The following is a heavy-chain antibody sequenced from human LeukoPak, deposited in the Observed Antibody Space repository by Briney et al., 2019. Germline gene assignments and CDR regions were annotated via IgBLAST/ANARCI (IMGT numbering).Heavy chain of an antibody. CDR2: ISSSSSYI. CDR3: ARGPPLFDP. CDR1: GITFSNYI. J-gene: IGHJ5*02. V-gene: IGHV3-21*01. Sequence: PGGSLRLSCAASGITFSNYIMNWVRRAPGKGLEWVSSISSSSSYIYYADSVKGRFTISRDNANNSLYLQMDSLRAEDTAVYYCARGPPLFDPWGQGTLVTVSS.